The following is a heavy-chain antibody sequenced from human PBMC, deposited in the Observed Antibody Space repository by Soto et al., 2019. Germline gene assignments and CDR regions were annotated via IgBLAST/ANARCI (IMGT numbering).Heavy chain of an antibody. CDR1: GYTFTNFG. J-gene: IGHJ6*02. CDR2: ISAYNTNT. CDR3: ARASLGQYYFRGLDV. V-gene: IGHV1-18*01. Sequence: QVQLVQSGAEVKKPGASVKVSCQASGYTFTNFGFSWVRQAPGQGLEWMGWISAYNTNTNYAQKFQGRLTMTTDTTTNTAYMELRSLRSDDTAVYYCARASLGQYYFRGLDVWAQGTTVTVS. D-gene: IGHD1-26*01.